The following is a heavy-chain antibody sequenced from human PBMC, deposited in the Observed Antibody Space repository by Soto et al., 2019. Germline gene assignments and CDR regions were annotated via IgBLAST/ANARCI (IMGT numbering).Heavy chain of an antibody. D-gene: IGHD3-3*01. J-gene: IGHJ4*02. Sequence: QVQLVQSGAEVKKPGASVKVSCKVSGNIFTSQYMHWVRQAPGQGLEWMSMINPSGGRTSYAQMFQGRVTMTRDTSTSTVHMELSSLRSEDPAVYYCFRDVGGWGQGTLVTVSS. V-gene: IGHV1-46*03. CDR3: FRDVGG. CDR2: INPSGGRT. CDR1: GNIFTSQY.